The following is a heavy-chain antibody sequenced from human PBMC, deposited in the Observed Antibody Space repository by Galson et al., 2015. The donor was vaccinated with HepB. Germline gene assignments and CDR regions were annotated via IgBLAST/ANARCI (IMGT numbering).Heavy chain of an antibody. V-gene: IGHV3-21*03. CDR2: ISSSSTYI. CDR1: GFIFRTYN. Sequence: SLRLSCAASGFIFRTYNMNWVRQAPGKGLEWVSYISSSSTYINYADSVKGRFTISRDDSTSIAYLQMNSLKTEDTAVYYCSRVRGWPFSISDFWGQGTLVTVSS. J-gene: IGHJ4*02. D-gene: IGHD3-3*02. CDR3: SRVRGWPFSISDF.